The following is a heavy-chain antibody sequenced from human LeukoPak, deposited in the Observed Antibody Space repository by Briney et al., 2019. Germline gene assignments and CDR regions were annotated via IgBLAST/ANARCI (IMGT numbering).Heavy chain of an antibody. D-gene: IGHD3-10*01. CDR1: GLTFSSYA. V-gene: IGHV3-23*01. CDR3: ANGNYGSGSYYQYYFDY. CDR2: ISGSGGRT. Sequence: GGSLRLSCAASGLTFSSYAMSWVRQAPGKGLEWVSSISGSGGRTYYADSVKGRFTISRENSMDTLFLQMNSLRAEDTAVYYCANGNYGSGSYYQYYFDYWGQGTLVTVSS. J-gene: IGHJ4*02.